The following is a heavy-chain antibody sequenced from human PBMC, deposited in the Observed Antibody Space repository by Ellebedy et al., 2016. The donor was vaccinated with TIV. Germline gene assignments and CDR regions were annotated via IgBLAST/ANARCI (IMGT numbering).Heavy chain of an antibody. CDR2: ISGFHGNT. V-gene: IGHV1-18*01. Sequence: AASVKVSCKASGYVFTSYGISWVRQAPGHGLEWMGWISGFHGNTNYVQQFQGRVTMTRDTSTNTVYMELRSLTSDDTAVYYCARGYVGSTVRVFDYWGQGTLVTVSS. CDR3: ARGYVGSTVRVFDY. J-gene: IGHJ4*02. D-gene: IGHD1-26*01. CDR1: GYVFTSYG.